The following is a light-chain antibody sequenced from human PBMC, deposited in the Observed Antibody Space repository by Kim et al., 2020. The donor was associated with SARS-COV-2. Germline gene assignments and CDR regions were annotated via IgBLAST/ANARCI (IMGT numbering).Light chain of an antibody. CDR1: QSVLYSSNNKNN. Sequence: RATINFKSSQSVLYSSNNKNNLAWYQKKPGQPPKLLIYWASTRESGVPDRFSGSGSGTDFTLTISSLQAEDVAVYYCQQYYSTPYTFGQGTKLE. CDR3: QQYYSTPYT. J-gene: IGKJ2*01. CDR2: WAS. V-gene: IGKV4-1*01.